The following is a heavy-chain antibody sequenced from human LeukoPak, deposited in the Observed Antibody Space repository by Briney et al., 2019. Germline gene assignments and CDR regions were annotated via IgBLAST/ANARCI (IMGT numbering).Heavy chain of an antibody. Sequence: GGSLRLSCAASGFTFSSYEMNWVRQAPGKGLEWVSAISGSGGSTYYADSVKGRFTISRDNSKNTLYLQMNSLRVDDTAVYYCAKYRLIWLPAPVFDYWGQGTLVTVSS. V-gene: IGHV3-23*01. CDR3: AKYRLIWLPAPVFDY. D-gene: IGHD3/OR15-3a*01. CDR1: GFTFSSYE. CDR2: ISGSGGST. J-gene: IGHJ4*02.